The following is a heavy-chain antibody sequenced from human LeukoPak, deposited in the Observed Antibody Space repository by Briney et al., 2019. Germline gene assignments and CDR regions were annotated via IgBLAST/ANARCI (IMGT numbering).Heavy chain of an antibody. CDR3: ARDGYDSSGDYSGFDY. Sequence: SETLSLTCTVSGGSISSYYWSWIRQPPGKGLEWIGYIYYSGSTNYNPSLKSRVTISVDTSKNQFSLKLSSVTAADTAVYYWARDGYDSSGDYSGFDYWGQGTLVTVSS. CDR2: IYYSGST. CDR1: GGSISSYY. D-gene: IGHD3-22*01. V-gene: IGHV4-59*01. J-gene: IGHJ4*02.